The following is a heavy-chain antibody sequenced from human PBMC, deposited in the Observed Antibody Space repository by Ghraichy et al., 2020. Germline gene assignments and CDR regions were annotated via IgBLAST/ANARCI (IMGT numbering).Heavy chain of an antibody. CDR3: ARDPIAAAGTGFDY. D-gene: IGHD6-13*01. Sequence: ASVKVSCKASGYTFTGYYMHWVRQAPGQGLEWMGWINPNSGGTNYAQKFQGRVTMTRDTSISTAYMELSRLRSDDTAVYYCARDPIAAAGTGFDYWGQGTLVTVSS. V-gene: IGHV1-2*02. CDR2: INPNSGGT. CDR1: GYTFTGYY. J-gene: IGHJ4*02.